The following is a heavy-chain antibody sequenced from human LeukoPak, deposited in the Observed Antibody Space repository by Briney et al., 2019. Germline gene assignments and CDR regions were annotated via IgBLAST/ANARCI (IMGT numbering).Heavy chain of an antibody. CDR1: GYSISSGYY. CDR3: VRDNVPGYFDS. CDR2: IYHSGST. V-gene: IGHV4-38-2*02. J-gene: IGHJ4*02. D-gene: IGHD2-8*01. Sequence: PSETLSLTCTVSGYSISSGYYWGWIRQPPGKGLEWIGSIYHSGSTYYNPSLKSRVTLSVDTSKNHFSLRLTSVTAADTAVYFCVRDNVPGYFDSWGQGTLVTVSS.